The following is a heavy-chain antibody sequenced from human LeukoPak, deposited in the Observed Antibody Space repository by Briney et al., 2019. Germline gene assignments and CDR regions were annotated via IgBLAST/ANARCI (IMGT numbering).Heavy chain of an antibody. V-gene: IGHV3-7*03. CDR2: IKQDGGEI. CDR1: GFTFSSYW. CDR3: ARALDS. Sequence: PGGSLRLSCAASGFTFSSYWMHWVRQAPEKGLEWVANIKQDGGEIYYVDSVKGRFTVSRDNAKNSLYLQVNSLRAEDTAVYYCARALDSWGQGTLVTVSS. J-gene: IGHJ4*02.